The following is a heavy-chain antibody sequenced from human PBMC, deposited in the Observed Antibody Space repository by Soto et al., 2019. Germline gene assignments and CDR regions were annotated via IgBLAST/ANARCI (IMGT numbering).Heavy chain of an antibody. CDR2: INYSGST. CDR3: ARHSSGHYFDY. CDR1: GGSISSRSYY. J-gene: IGHJ4*02. D-gene: IGHD6-19*01. V-gene: IGHV4-39*01. Sequence: SETLSLTCTVAGGSISSRSYYWTWMRQPPGKGLEWIGNINYSGSTYYNPSLKSRVTISVDTSKNQFSLKLSSVAAADTAVYYCARHSSGHYFDYWGQGTLVTVSS.